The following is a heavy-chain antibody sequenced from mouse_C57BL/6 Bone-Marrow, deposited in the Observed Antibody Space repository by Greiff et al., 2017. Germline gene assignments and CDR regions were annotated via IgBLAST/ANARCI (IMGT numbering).Heavy chain of an antibody. Sequence: QVQLKQPGAELVKPGASVKMSCKASGYTFTSYWITWVKQRPGQGLEWIGDIYPGSGSTNYNEKFKSKATLTVDTSSSTAYMQLSSLTSEDAAVYYCARRLTTVVAGGFDYWGQGTTLTVSS. CDR2: IYPGSGST. CDR3: ARRLTTVVAGGFDY. V-gene: IGHV1-55*01. J-gene: IGHJ2*01. CDR1: GYTFTSYW. D-gene: IGHD1-1*01.